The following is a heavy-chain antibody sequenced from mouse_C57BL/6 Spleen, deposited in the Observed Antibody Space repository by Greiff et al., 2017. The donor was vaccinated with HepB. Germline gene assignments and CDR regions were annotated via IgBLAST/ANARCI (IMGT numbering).Heavy chain of an antibody. CDR2: IHPNSGST. CDR1: GYTFTSYW. V-gene: IGHV1-64*01. Sequence: QVQLQQPGAELVKPGASVKLSCKASGYTFTSYWMHWVKQRPGQGLEWIGMIHPNSGSTNYNEKFKSKATLTVDKSSSTAYMQLSSLTSEDSAVYYCARRRIYYDYDDYAMDYWGQGTSVTVSS. D-gene: IGHD2-4*01. J-gene: IGHJ4*01. CDR3: ARRRIYYDYDDYAMDY.